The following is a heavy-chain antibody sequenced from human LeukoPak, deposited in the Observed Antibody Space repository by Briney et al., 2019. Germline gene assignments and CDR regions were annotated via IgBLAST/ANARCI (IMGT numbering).Heavy chain of an antibody. V-gene: IGHV3-15*01. D-gene: IGHD5-12*01. J-gene: IGHJ4*02. Sequence: GGSLRLSCAASGFTFSSYSMNWVRQAPGKGLEWVGRIKSNPNGGTTDFPETVKGRFSISRDDSENTLFLQMNSLKTEDTAVYYCTTVYHHVAYWGQGTLVTVSS. CDR2: IKSNPNGGTT. CDR1: GFTFSSYS. CDR3: TTVYHHVAY.